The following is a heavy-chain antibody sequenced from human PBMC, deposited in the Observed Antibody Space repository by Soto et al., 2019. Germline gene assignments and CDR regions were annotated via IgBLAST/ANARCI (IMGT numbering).Heavy chain of an antibody. CDR2: ISSSGYI. D-gene: IGHD2-15*01. J-gene: IGHJ6*02. CDR1: GFNFNSYT. Sequence: GGSLRLSCAASGFNFNSYTINWVRQAPGKRLEWLSSISSSGYIFSTDSVRGRFTISRDNAKNSVYLQINSLRAEDTAVYFCARDCSGGSCYSGMDVWGQGTTVTVSS. CDR3: ARDCSGGSCYSGMDV. V-gene: IGHV3-21*01.